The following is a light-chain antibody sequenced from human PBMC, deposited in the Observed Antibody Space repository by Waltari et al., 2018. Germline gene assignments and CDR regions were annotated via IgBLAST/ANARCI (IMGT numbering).Light chain of an antibody. CDR2: GTS. J-gene: IGKJ5*01. CDR3: QQLNIYPVT. Sequence: DIQLTQYPSFLSAFVGDRVTITCRASQHVAGYLAWYQQKPGKAPRLLIYGTSTLHSGVPARFSGSGSGTEFTLTVSSLQPEDFATYYCQQLNIYPVTFGQGTRLEIK. CDR1: QHVAGY. V-gene: IGKV1-9*01.